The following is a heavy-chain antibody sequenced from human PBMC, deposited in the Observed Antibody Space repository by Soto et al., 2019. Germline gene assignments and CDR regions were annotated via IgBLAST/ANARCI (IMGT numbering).Heavy chain of an antibody. Sequence: ASLKVSCNTSGSTFTSYYMHCVRHTPGQGLEWMGIINPSGGSTSYAQKFQGRVTMTRDTSTSTVYMELSSLRSEDTAVYYCARTSSGWRRSVGYWGQGTLVTVSS. J-gene: IGHJ4*02. D-gene: IGHD6-19*01. CDR3: ARTSSGWRRSVGY. V-gene: IGHV1-46*01. CDR1: GSTFTSYY. CDR2: INPSGGST.